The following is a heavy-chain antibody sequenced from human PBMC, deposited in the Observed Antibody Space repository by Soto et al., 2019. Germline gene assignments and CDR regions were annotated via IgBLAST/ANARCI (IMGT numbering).Heavy chain of an antibody. V-gene: IGHV4-59*01. Sequence: SETLSLTCTVSGGSISSYYWSWIRQPAGKGLEWIAYIYYSGSTNYNPSLKSRVTISVDTSKNQFSLKLSSVTAADTAVYYCARVGVPAAILGFDPWGQGTLVTVS. CDR1: GGSISSYY. CDR2: IYYSGST. J-gene: IGHJ5*02. D-gene: IGHD2-2*02. CDR3: ARVGVPAAILGFDP.